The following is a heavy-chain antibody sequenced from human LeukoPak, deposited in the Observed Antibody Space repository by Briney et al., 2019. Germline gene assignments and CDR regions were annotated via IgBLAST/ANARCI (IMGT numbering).Heavy chain of an antibody. Sequence: SVKVSCKASGGTFNSYAISWVRQAPGQGLEWMGGIIPMFETANYAQKFQGRVTITADESTSTAYMELSSLRSEDTAVYYCARVRDGYNDAYDIWGQGTMVTVSS. V-gene: IGHV1-69*13. J-gene: IGHJ3*02. CDR3: ARVRDGYNDAYDI. CDR1: GGTFNSYA. CDR2: IIPMFETA. D-gene: IGHD5-24*01.